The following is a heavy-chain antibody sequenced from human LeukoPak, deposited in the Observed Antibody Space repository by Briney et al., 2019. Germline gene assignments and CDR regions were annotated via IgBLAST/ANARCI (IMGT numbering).Heavy chain of an antibody. CDR3: ARASSYYDSSGYYCPSNYYYMDV. CDR1: GYTFTSYG. V-gene: IGHV1-18*01. D-gene: IGHD3-22*01. Sequence: ASVKVSCKASGYTFTSYGISWVRQAPGQGLEWMGWISAYNGNTNYAQKLQGRVTMTTDTSTSTAYMELRSLRSDDTAVYYCARASSYYDSSGYYCPSNYYYMDVWGKGTTVTVSS. CDR2: ISAYNGNT. J-gene: IGHJ6*03.